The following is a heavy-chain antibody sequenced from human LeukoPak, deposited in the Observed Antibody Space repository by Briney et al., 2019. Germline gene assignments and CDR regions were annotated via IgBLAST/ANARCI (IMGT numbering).Heavy chain of an antibody. CDR1: GYTFTSYY. Sequence: ASVKVSCKASGYTFTSYYMHWVRQAPGQGLEWMGIINPSGGSTSYAQKFQGRVTMTRDTSTSTVYMELSSLRSEDTAMYYCARDLPDYDILTGSMDYWGQGTLVTVSS. J-gene: IGHJ4*02. CDR3: ARDLPDYDILTGSMDY. V-gene: IGHV1-46*01. D-gene: IGHD3-9*01. CDR2: INPSGGST.